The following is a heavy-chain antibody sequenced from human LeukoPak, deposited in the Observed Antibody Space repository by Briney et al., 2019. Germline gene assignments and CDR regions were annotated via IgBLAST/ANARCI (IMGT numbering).Heavy chain of an antibody. Sequence: GGSLRLSCAASGFTVSSNYMSWVRQAPGKGLEWVSVIYSCGSTYYADSVKGRFTISRDNSKNTLYLQMNSLRAEDTAVYYCVKDLGRYRNNCFDYWGQGTLVTVSS. CDR2: IYSCGST. J-gene: IGHJ4*02. CDR3: VKDLGRYRNNCFDY. CDR1: GFTVSSNY. V-gene: IGHV3-53*01. D-gene: IGHD1-26*01.